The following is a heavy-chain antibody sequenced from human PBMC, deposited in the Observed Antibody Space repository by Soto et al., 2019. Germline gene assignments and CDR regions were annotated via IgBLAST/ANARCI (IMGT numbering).Heavy chain of an antibody. Sequence: QLQLQESGQGLVKPSETLSLTCTVSGVPISSSSYYWGWIRQPPGKRLEWIGSIYYSGSTYYKPSLKMRVTISVDTSKSQFSLKLSSVTSADTAVYYCARQPGNNWFDPWGQGTLVTVSS. J-gene: IGHJ5*02. CDR2: IYYSGST. V-gene: IGHV4-39*01. CDR3: ARQPGNNWFDP. CDR1: GVPISSSSYY.